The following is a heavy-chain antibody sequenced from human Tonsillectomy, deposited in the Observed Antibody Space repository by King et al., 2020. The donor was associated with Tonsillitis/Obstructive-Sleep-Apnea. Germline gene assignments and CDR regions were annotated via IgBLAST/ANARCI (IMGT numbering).Heavy chain of an antibody. V-gene: IGHV3-43*01. CDR2: ISWDGGTA. CDR1: GFTFDDYI. D-gene: IGHD3-3*01. Sequence: VQLVESGGVVVQPGGSLRLSCAASGFTFDDYIMHWVRQAPGKGLEWVSLISWDGGTAYYADSVKGRFTISRDNSKNSLYLQMNSLRTEDTALYYCAKDMRITIFGDSYGMDVWGQGTTVTVSS. J-gene: IGHJ6*02. CDR3: AKDMRITIFGDSYGMDV.